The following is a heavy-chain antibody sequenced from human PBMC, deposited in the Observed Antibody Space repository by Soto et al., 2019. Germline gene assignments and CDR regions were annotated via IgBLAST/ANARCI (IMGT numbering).Heavy chain of an antibody. D-gene: IGHD3-22*01. J-gene: IGHJ3*02. CDR1: GFTFSNFA. V-gene: IGHV3-23*01. CDR2: ISGSGIST. CDR3: AKTPMIAVLMDAFAI. Sequence: GGSLRLSCAASGFTFSNFAMSWVRQAPGKGLEWVSAISGSGISTFYADSVKGRFTISRDNSKNTLYLQMNSLRAEDTAVFYCAKTPMIAVLMDAFAIWGQGTLVTVSS.